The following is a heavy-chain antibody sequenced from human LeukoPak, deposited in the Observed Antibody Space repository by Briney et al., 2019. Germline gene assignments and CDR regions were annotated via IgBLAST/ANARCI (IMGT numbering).Heavy chain of an antibody. CDR2: IIPIFGTA. CDR3: AKDIMGITFGGGTRGLVDY. D-gene: IGHD3-16*01. V-gene: IGHV1-69*05. CDR1: GGTFSSYA. J-gene: IGHJ4*02. Sequence: ASVKVSCKASGGTFSSYAISWVRQAPGQGLEWMGRIIPIFGTANYAQKFQGRVTITTDESTSTAYMELSSLRSEDTALYYCAKDIMGITFGGGTRGLVDYWGQGTLVTVSS.